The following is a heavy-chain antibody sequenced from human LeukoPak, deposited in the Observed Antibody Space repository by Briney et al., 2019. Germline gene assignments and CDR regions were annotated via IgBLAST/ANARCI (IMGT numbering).Heavy chain of an antibody. CDR2: ISSSSSTI. J-gene: IGHJ4*02. V-gene: IGHV3-48*01. Sequence: GGSLRLSCAASGFTFSSYSMNWVRQAPGKGLEWVSYISSSSSTIYYADSVKGRFTISRDNAKNSLYLQMNSLRAEDTAVYYCARGAAVYGDYVIHWGQGTLVTVSS. D-gene: IGHD4-17*01. CDR1: GFTFSSYS. CDR3: ARGAAVYGDYVIH.